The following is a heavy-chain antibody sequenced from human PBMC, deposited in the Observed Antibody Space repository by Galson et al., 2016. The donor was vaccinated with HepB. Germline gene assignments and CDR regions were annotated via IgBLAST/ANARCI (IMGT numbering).Heavy chain of an antibody. CDR1: GFTFSDYY. Sequence: SLRLSCAASGFTFSDYYMNWIRQAPGKGLEWVSSTSSSGSTIYYADSVKGRFIISRDNAKNSLYLQMNSLRAEDTAVYYCARDRKVLLWFGEPEDYWGQGTLVSVSS. CDR2: TSSSGSTI. D-gene: IGHD3-10*01. V-gene: IGHV3-11*01. CDR3: ARDRKVLLWFGEPEDY. J-gene: IGHJ4*02.